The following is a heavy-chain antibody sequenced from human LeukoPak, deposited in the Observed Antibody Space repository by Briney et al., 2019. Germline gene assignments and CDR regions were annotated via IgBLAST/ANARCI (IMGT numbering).Heavy chain of an antibody. J-gene: IGHJ4*02. D-gene: IGHD6-13*01. V-gene: IGHV4-39*01. CDR2: IYYSGST. Sequence: SETLSLTCTVSGGSISSSSYYWGWIRQPPGKGLEWIGSIYYSGSTYYNPSLKSRVTISVDTSKNQFSLKLRSVTAADTAVYYCARLPDGNIAAAGPFDYWGQGTLVTVSS. CDR1: GGSISSSSYY. CDR3: ARLPDGNIAAAGPFDY.